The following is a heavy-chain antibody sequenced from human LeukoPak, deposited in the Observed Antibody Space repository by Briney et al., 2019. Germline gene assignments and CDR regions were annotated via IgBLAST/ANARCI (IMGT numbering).Heavy chain of an antibody. CDR2: ISSSSSYI. V-gene: IGHV3-21*01. D-gene: IGHD1-26*01. CDR1: GFTFSSYS. Sequence: GGSLRLSCAASGFTFSSYSMNWVRQAPGKGLEWVSSISSSSSYIYYADSVKGRFTISRDNAKNSLYLQMNSLRAEDTAVYYCAKDQPLRGGSDRIDYWGQGTLVTVSS. J-gene: IGHJ4*02. CDR3: AKDQPLRGGSDRIDY.